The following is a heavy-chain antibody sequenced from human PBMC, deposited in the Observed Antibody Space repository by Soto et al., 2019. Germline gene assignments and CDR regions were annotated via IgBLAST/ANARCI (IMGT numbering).Heavy chain of an antibody. J-gene: IGHJ4*02. D-gene: IGHD2-2*01. CDR3: ARLPSYQLHVIAYDY. V-gene: IGHV1-69*06. CDR2: IIPIFGTA. CDR1: GGTFSSYA. Sequence: GASVKVSCKASGGTFSSYAISWVRQAPGQGLEWMGGIIPIFGTANYAQKFQGQVTISADKSISTAYLQWSSLKASDTAMYYCARLPSYQLHVIAYDYWGQGTLVTVSS.